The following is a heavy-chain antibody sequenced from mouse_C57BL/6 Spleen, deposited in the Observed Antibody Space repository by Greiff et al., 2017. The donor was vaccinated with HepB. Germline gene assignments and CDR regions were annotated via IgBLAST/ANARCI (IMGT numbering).Heavy chain of an antibody. J-gene: IGHJ1*03. CDR3: ARATTVGYFDV. V-gene: IGHV1-54*01. Sequence: VQLQQSGAELVRPGTSVKVSCKASGYAFTNYLIEWVKQRPGQGLEWIGVINPGSGGTNYNEKFKGKATLTADKSSSTAYMQLSSLTSEDSAVYFCARATTVGYFDVWGTGTTVTVSS. CDR1: GYAFTNYL. CDR2: INPGSGGT. D-gene: IGHD1-1*01.